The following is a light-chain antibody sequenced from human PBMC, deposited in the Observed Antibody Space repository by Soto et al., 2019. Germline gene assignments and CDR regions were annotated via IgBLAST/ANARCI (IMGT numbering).Light chain of an antibody. CDR2: AAS. V-gene: IGKV1-39*01. CDR1: QSISSY. CDR3: QQSYRTPPIT. Sequence: DIQMTQSPSSLSASVGDRVTITCRASQSISSYLNWYRQKPGKAPKLLIYAASSLQSGVPSRFSGSGSGTDFTLTISSLQPEDFATYYCQQSYRTPPITVGQGTRLEIK. J-gene: IGKJ5*01.